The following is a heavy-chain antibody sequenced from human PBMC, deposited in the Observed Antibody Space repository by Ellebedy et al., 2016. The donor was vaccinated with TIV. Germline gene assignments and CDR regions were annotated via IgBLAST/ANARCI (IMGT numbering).Heavy chain of an antibody. J-gene: IGHJ4*02. CDR1: RDIYTSYY. Sequence: AASVKVSCKPSRDIYTSYYLNWVRQAPGQGLEWMGQIYPRGGSTNYAQRLRGRVAMTRDTSTGIFYMELSSLKSEDSAVYYCATEALVGIDMAFEFWGQGTLVTVSS. CDR2: IYPRGGST. D-gene: IGHD2-2*03. V-gene: IGHV1-46*04. CDR3: ATEALVGIDMAFEF.